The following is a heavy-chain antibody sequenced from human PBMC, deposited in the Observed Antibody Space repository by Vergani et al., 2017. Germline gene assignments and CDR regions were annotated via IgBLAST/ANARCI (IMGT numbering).Heavy chain of an antibody. Sequence: QVQLVESGGGVVQPGGSLRLSCAASGFTFSSYGMHWVRQAPGKGLEWVAFIRHDGSNKYYADSVKGRFTISSDNSKNTLYLEMNSLRAEDTAVYDCAKDRGGTVTTFVDYWGQGTLVTVSS. CDR3: AKDRGGTVTTFVDY. D-gene: IGHD4-17*01. CDR1: GFTFSSYG. J-gene: IGHJ4*02. CDR2: IRHDGSNK. V-gene: IGHV3-30*02.